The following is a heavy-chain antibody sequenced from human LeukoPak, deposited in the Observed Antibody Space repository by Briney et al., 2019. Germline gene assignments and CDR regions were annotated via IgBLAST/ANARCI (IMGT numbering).Heavy chain of an antibody. Sequence: PSETLSLTCAVYGGSFSGYYWSWIRQPPGKGLEWIGEINHSGSTNYNPSLKSRVTISVDTSKNQFSLKLSSVTAADTAVYYCARGGRLRGTFDIWGQGTMVTVSS. CDR2: INHSGST. D-gene: IGHD4-17*01. CDR1: GGSFSGYY. CDR3: ARGGRLRGTFDI. V-gene: IGHV4-34*01. J-gene: IGHJ3*02.